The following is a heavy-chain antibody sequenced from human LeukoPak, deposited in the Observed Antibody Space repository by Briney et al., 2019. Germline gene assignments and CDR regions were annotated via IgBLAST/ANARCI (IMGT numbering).Heavy chain of an antibody. V-gene: IGHV3-30-3*01. CDR3: ARDIMTTVTTAIGMDV. Sequence: PGGSLRLSCAASGFTFSSYAMHGVRQAPGKGLEWVAVISYDGSNKYYADSVKGRFTISRDNSKNTLYLQMNSLRAEDTAVYYCARDIMTTVTTAIGMDVWGQGTTVTVSS. CDR2: ISYDGSNK. D-gene: IGHD4-17*01. J-gene: IGHJ6*02. CDR1: GFTFSSYA.